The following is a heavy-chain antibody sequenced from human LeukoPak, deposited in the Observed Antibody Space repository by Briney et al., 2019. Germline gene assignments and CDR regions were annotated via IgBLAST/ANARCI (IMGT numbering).Heavy chain of an antibody. CDR1: GYTFTSYG. CDR3: ARGYVWGSYRPYYFDY. D-gene: IGHD3-16*02. J-gene: IGHJ4*02. CDR2: ISAYNGNT. Sequence: ASVKVSCKASGYTFTSYGMSWVRQAPGQGLEWMGWISAYNGNTNYAQKLQGRVTMTTDTSTSTAYMELRSLRSDDTAVNYCARGYVWGSYRPYYFDYWGQGTLVTVSS. V-gene: IGHV1-18*01.